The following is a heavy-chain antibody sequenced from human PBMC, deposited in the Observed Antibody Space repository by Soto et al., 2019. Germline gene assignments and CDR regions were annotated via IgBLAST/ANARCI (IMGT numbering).Heavy chain of an antibody. CDR2: IFWVGGGT. D-gene: IGHD3-16*01. V-gene: IGHV3-9*01. CDR1: GSTIDDYA. J-gene: IGHJ4*02. Sequence: EVQVVESGGGLVRPGGSLTLSCVVSGSTIDDYAMHWVRQVPGKGLEWVSGIFWVGGGTGYADSVKGRFTISRDRAKNSLSLQMNSLRIEDTAVYFCGKDLSPGGLESGGQGTLVPFSS. CDR3: GKDLSPGGLES.